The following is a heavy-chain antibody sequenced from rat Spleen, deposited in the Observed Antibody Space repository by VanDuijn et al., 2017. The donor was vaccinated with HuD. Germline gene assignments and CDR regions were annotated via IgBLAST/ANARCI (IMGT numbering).Heavy chain of an antibody. V-gene: IGHV3-4*01. CDR1: GYPFTRGY. D-gene: IGHD4-3*01. CDR2: ISYSGST. J-gene: IGHJ2*01. CDR3: ARKAIRGFDY. Sequence: EIQLQESGPGIVNSSQPASLTCSVTGYPFTRGYDWRWIRKFPGNKMESMGYISYSGSTNYNPSLKRRVSITRDTSKNQFFLQLNSVITEDTATYYCARKAIRGFDYWGQGVMVTVSS.